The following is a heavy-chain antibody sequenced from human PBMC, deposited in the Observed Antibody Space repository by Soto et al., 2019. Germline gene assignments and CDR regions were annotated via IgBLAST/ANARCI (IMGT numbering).Heavy chain of an antibody. CDR1: GFPFSSYA. CDR2: ISGSGDNS. Sequence: GGSLRLSCAASGFPFSSYAMSWVRQAPGKGLEWVSGISGSGDNSHHADSVRGRFTISRDNSKNTLFLQMNNLRAEDTAVYYCAECSTVALALPPGYWGQGTLVTVSS. J-gene: IGHJ4*02. D-gene: IGHD3-10*02. V-gene: IGHV3-23*01. CDR3: AECSTVALALPPGY.